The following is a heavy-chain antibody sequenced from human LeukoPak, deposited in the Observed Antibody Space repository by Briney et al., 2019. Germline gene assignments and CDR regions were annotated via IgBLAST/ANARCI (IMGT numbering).Heavy chain of an antibody. Sequence: GGSLRLSCAASGFTFSSYAMSWVRQAPGQGLEWVAAISGDGGSTYSAGSVKGRFSISRDNSKNTLYLQMSSLRVEVTAVDYGAIPTGLTVPGPYYWGQGTLVTVSS. CDR2: ISGDGGST. CDR3: AIPTGLTVPGPYY. CDR1: GFTFSSYA. V-gene: IGHV3-23*01. J-gene: IGHJ4*02. D-gene: IGHD6-19*01.